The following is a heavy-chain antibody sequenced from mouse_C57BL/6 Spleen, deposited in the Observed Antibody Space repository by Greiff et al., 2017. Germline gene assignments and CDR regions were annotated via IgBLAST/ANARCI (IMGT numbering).Heavy chain of an antibody. D-gene: IGHD1-1*01. CDR3: ARHYYGSSYWYFDV. J-gene: IGHJ1*03. Sequence: QVQLKESGAELVKPGASVKMSCKASGYTFTSYWITWVKQRPGQGLEWIGDIYPGSGSTNYNEKFKSKATLTVDTSSSTAYMQLSSLTSEDSAVYYCARHYYGSSYWYFDVWGTGTTVTVSS. V-gene: IGHV1-55*01. CDR1: GYTFTSYW. CDR2: IYPGSGST.